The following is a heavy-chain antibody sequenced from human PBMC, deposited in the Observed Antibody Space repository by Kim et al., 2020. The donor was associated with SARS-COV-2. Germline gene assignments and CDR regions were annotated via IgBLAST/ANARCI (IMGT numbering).Heavy chain of an antibody. Sequence: SETLSLTCTVSGGSISSSSYYWGWIRQPPGKGLEWIGSIYYSGSTYYNPSLKSRVTISVDTSKNQFSLKLSSVTAADTAVYYCARDSLWFVEENYWGQGT. D-gene: IGHD3-10*01. CDR2: IYYSGST. CDR1: GGSISSSSYY. CDR3: ARDSLWFVEENY. J-gene: IGHJ4*02. V-gene: IGHV4-39*07.